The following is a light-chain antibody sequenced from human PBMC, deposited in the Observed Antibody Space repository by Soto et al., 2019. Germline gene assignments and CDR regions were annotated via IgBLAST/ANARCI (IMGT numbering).Light chain of an antibody. Sequence: QSVLTQPASVSGSPGQSITISCTGTSSDVGGYNYVSWYQQHPGKAPKLMIYEVSNRPSGVSNRFSGSKSGNTASLTISGLQAEDEADYYCQSCDNRLSGYVVFGGGTKLTVL. CDR1: SSDVGGYNY. J-gene: IGLJ2*01. CDR3: QSCDNRLSGYVV. CDR2: EVS. V-gene: IGLV2-14*01.